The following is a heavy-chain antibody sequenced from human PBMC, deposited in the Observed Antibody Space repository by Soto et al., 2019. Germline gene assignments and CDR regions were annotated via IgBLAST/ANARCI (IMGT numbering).Heavy chain of an antibody. Sequence: GGSLRLSCAASGFTFSSYSMNWVRQAPGKGLEWVSYISSSSSTIYYADSVKGRFTISRDNAKNSLYLQMNSLRAEDTAVYYCARDPDTMVRGVIITTSWFDPWGQGTLVTVSS. CDR2: ISSSSSTI. V-gene: IGHV3-48*01. CDR3: ARDPDTMVRGVIITTSWFDP. CDR1: GFTFSSYS. J-gene: IGHJ5*02. D-gene: IGHD3-10*01.